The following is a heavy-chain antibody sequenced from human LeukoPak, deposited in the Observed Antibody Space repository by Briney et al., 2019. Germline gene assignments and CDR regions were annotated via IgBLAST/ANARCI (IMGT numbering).Heavy chain of an antibody. J-gene: IGHJ4*02. V-gene: IGHV4-59*08. CDR2: IYNSGRT. Sequence: PSETLSLTCTVACGSISNYYWSSIRHPPGKGLECIGYIYNSGRTTYNPSLTSRVTISVDTSKNRFSLRLSSVTAADTAMYYCARQLDRSPWVDYWGQGTLVTVSS. CDR3: ARQLDRSPWVDY. D-gene: IGHD1-26*01. CDR1: CGSISNYY.